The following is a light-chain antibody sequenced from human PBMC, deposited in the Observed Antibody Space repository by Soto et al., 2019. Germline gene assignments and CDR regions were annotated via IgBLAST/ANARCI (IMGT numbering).Light chain of an antibody. Sequence: QSALTQPASVSGSPGQSITISCTGTSSDVGGSSNYVSWYQQHPGKAPKLMIYDVSNRPSGVSNRFSGSKSVNTASLTISGLQAEDEADYYCSSYTISDTLVFGGGTKLTVL. J-gene: IGLJ2*01. V-gene: IGLV2-14*01. CDR3: SSYTISDTLV. CDR2: DVS. CDR1: SSDVGGSSNY.